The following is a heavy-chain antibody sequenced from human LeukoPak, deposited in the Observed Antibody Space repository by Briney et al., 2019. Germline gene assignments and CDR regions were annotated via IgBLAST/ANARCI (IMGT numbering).Heavy chain of an antibody. V-gene: IGHV3-66*01. CDR3: ARDLRASGYYYGMDV. D-gene: IGHD6-6*01. CDR1: GFTVSTNY. J-gene: IGHJ6*02. CDR2: IYTSGTT. Sequence: TGGSLRLSCAASGFTVSTNYMSWVRQAPGKGLEWVSIIYTSGTTYYADSVKGRFTISTDSSKNTLYLQINSLRAEDTALYYCARDLRASGYYYGMDVWGQGTTVTVSS.